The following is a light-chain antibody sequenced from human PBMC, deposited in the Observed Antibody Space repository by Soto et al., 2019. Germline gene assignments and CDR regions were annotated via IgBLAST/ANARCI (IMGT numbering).Light chain of an antibody. CDR2: EVS. Sequence: QSALTQPASVSGSPGQSITISCTGTSSDVGSYNLVSWYQQHPGKAPKLMIYEVSKRPSGVSNRFSGSKSGNTASLTISGLQAVDEADYYCCSYAGSSTRFGGGTKLTVL. V-gene: IGLV2-23*02. CDR1: SSDVGSYNL. CDR3: CSYAGSSTR. J-gene: IGLJ2*01.